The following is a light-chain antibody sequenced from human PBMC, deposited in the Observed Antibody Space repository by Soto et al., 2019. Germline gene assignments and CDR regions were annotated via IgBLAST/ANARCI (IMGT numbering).Light chain of an antibody. V-gene: IGKV1D-16*01. J-gene: IGKJ1*01. Sequence: DIQMTQSPSSVSASVGARVPITCRARQDVRFWLAWYQQKPGKAPKPLIYAASSLHSGVPSRFSGSGSGRDFTLTIINLQPEDFATYYCQQYNSYCTFGQGTKVDI. CDR3: QQYNSYCT. CDR2: AAS. CDR1: QDVRFW.